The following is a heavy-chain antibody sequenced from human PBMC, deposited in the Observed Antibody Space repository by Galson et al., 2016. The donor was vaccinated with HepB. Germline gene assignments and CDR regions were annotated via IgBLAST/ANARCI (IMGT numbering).Heavy chain of an antibody. J-gene: IGHJ5*02. Sequence: LRLSCAASGFTVSNNYVTWVRQAPGKGLEWVSIMYSTGSTYYADSVKGRFTISRDHSKNTVYLQMNSLRVEDTAVYYCARDVGPWGRGTLVTVTS. CDR1: GFTVSNNY. CDR2: MYSTGST. V-gene: IGHV3-53*01. CDR3: ARDVGP. D-gene: IGHD2-15*01.